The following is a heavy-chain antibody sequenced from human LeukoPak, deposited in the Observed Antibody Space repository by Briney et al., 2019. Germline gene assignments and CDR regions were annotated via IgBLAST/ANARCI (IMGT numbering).Heavy chain of an antibody. Sequence: SQTLSLTCAISGDSVSNNSAAWNWIRQSPSRGLEWLGRTYYRSNWNSDYAVSVKSRITISPDTSKNQFSLQLSSVTPEDTALYFCARDLHLALDYWGQGTLVTVAS. CDR1: GDSVSNNSAA. CDR2: TYYRSNWNS. J-gene: IGHJ4*02. V-gene: IGHV6-1*01. CDR3: ARDLHLALDY.